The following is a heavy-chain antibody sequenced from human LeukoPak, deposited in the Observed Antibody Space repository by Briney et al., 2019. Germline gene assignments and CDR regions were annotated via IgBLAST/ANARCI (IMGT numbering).Heavy chain of an antibody. CDR1: GGSISSSSYY. V-gene: IGHV4-39*01. CDR2: IYYSGST. CDR3: VRQDYDSSGYYSLNYFDY. J-gene: IGHJ4*02. D-gene: IGHD3-22*01. Sequence: PSETLSLTCTVSGGSISSSSYYWGWIRQPPGKGLEWIGSIYYSGSTYFNPSLKSRVTISVDTSKNQFSLQLSSVTAADTAVYYCVRQDYDSSGYYSLNYFDYWGQGTLVTVFS.